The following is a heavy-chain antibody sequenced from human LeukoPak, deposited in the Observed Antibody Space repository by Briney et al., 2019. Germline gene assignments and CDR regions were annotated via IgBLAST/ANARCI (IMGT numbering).Heavy chain of an antibody. V-gene: IGHV3-11*01. J-gene: IGHJ2*01. D-gene: IGHD6-6*01. CDR2: ISSSGSTI. CDR1: GFTFSDYY. CDR3: ARRIAARPPWYFDL. Sequence: GGSLSLSCAASGFTFSDYYMSWIRQAPGKGLEWVSYISSSGSTIYYADSVKGRFTISRDNAKNSLYLQMNSLRAEDTAVYYCARRIAARPPWYFDLWGRGTLVTVSS.